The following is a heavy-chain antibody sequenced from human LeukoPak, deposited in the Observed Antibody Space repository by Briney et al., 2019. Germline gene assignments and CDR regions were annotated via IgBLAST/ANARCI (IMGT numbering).Heavy chain of an antibody. CDR1: GGTFSSYA. V-gene: IGHV1-69*05. CDR3: ARDHPLAVAGIGYFDY. J-gene: IGHJ4*02. D-gene: IGHD6-19*01. CDR2: IIPIFGTA. Sequence: SVKVSCKASGGTFSSYAISWVRQAPGQGLEWMGRIIPIFGTANYAQKFQGRVTITTDESTSTAYMELSSLRSEDTAMYYCARDHPLAVAGIGYFDYWGQGTLVTVSS.